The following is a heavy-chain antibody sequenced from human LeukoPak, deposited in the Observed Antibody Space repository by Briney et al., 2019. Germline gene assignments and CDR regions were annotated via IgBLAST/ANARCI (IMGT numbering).Heavy chain of an antibody. V-gene: IGHV3-23*01. CDR3: AKGVNGYSSSWYDY. J-gene: IGHJ4*02. Sequence: PGGSLRLSCAASGFTFNSYAMTWVRQAPGKGLEWVSAISVSGGTTDYADSVKGRFTISRDNSKNTLYLQMNSLRAEDTAVYFCAKGVNGYSSSWYDYWGQGTLVTVSS. D-gene: IGHD6-13*01. CDR2: ISVSGGTT. CDR1: GFTFNSYA.